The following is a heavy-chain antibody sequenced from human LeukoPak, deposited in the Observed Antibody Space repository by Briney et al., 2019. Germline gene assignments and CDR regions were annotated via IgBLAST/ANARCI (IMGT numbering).Heavy chain of an antibody. CDR2: VYYSGST. Sequence: SETLSLTCTVSGGSISNYYWSWIRQPPGKGLEWIGFVYYSGSTHYNPSLESRVTISVDVSKNQFSLKLSSVTTADTAVYYCARDSGKCTATSCSDYLDYWGQGTLVTVSS. CDR3: ARDSGKCTATSCSDYLDY. V-gene: IGHV4-59*01. CDR1: GGSISNYY. J-gene: IGHJ4*02. D-gene: IGHD2-2*01.